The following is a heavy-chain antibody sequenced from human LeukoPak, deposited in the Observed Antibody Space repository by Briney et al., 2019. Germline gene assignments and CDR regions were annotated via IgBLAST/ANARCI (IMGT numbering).Heavy chain of an antibody. CDR2: IYHSGST. D-gene: IGHD3-22*01. J-gene: IGHJ4*02. CDR1: GYSISSGYY. V-gene: IGHV4-38-2*02. Sequence: PSETLSLTCTVSGYSISSGYYWGWIRQPPGKGLEWIGSIYHSGSTYYNPSLKSRVTISVDTSKNQFSLKLSSVTAADTAVYYCARQGSYYYDSSGYYYFDYWGQGTLVTVSS. CDR3: ARQGSYYYDSSGYYYFDY.